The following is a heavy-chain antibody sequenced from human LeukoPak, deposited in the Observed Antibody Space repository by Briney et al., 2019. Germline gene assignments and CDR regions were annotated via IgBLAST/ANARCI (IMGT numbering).Heavy chain of an antibody. V-gene: IGHV3-21*01. Sequence: GGSLRLSCAASGFTFSSYSMNWVRQAPGKGLKWVSSISSSSSYIYYADSVKGRFTISRDNAKNSLYLQMNSLRAEDTAVYYCARDTGGSSGWGTFDYWGQGTLVTVSS. CDR3: ARDTGGSSGWGTFDY. CDR1: GFTFSSYS. J-gene: IGHJ4*02. CDR2: ISSSSSYI. D-gene: IGHD6-19*01.